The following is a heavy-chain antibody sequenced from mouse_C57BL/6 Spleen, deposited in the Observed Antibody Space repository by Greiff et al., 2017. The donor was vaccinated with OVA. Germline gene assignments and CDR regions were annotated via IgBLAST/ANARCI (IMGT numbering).Heavy chain of an antibody. CDR1: GYTFTSYW. CDR3: AREDSYYYGSRFAY. Sequence: QVQLQQPGAELVKPGASVTLSCKASGYTFTSYWMHWVKQRPGQGLEWIGMIHPDSGSTNYNEKFKGKATLTVAKSSSTAYMQLSSLTSEDSAVYYCAREDSYYYGSRFAYWGQGTTLTVSS. D-gene: IGHD1-1*01. J-gene: IGHJ2*01. V-gene: IGHV1-64*01. CDR2: IHPDSGST.